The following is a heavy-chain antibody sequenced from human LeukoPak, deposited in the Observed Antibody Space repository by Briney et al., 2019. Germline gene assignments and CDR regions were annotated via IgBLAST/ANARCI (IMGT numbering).Heavy chain of an antibody. J-gene: IGHJ4*02. CDR2: ISAYNGNT. CDR1: GYTLTSYG. V-gene: IGHV1-18*01. D-gene: IGHD3-3*01. CDR3: ARDVITIFGVVPSPFDY. Sequence: ASVKVSCEASGYTLTSYGISWVRQAPGQGLEWMGWISAYNGNTNYAQKLQGRVTMTTDTSTSTAYMELRSLRSDDTAVYYCARDVITIFGVVPSPFDYWGQGTLVTVSS.